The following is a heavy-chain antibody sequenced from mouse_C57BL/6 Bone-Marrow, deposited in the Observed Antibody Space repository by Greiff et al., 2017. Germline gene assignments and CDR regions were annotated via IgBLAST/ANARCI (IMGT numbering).Heavy chain of an antibody. V-gene: IGHV7-3*01. CDR2: IRNKANGYTT. J-gene: IGHJ1*03. CDR1: GFTFTDYY. D-gene: IGHD1-1*01. CDR3: ASIIQGWYLDV. Sequence: EVKLMESGGGLVQPGGSLSLSCAASGFTFTDYYMSWVRQPPGKALEWLGFIRNKANGYTTEYSASVKGRFTISRDNSQSILYLQMNALRAEDSATYYCASIIQGWYLDVWGTGTTVTVSS.